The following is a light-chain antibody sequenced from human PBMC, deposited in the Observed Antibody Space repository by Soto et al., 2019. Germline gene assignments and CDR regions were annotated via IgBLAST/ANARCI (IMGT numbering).Light chain of an antibody. V-gene: IGLV2-14*01. J-gene: IGLJ1*01. CDR3: SSYTSSSTRLDV. CDR2: DVS. Sequence: QSALTQPASVSGSPGQSIAISCTGTNSDVGAYNYVSWYQQHPGKAPQLMIYDVSNRPSGVSNRFSGSKSGITASLTISGLQAEDEADYYCSSYTSSSTRLDVFGTGTKLTVL. CDR1: NSDVGAYNY.